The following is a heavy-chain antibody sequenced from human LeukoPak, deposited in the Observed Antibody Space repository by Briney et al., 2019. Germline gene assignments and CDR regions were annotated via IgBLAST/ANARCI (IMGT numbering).Heavy chain of an antibody. D-gene: IGHD3-10*01. CDR1: GGSISSYY. J-gene: IGHJ5*02. CDR3: ARDGGEVMGSDSSGFDP. Sequence: ASKTLSLTCAVSGGSISSYYWSWIRQPPGKGLEWIGYIYYSGSTNYNPSLKSRVTISVDTSKNQFSLKLSSVTAADTAVYYCARDGGEVMGSDSSGFDPWGQGTPVTVSS. CDR2: IYYSGST. V-gene: IGHV4-59*01.